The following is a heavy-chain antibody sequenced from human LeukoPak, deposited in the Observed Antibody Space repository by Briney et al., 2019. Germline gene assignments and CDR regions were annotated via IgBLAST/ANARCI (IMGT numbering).Heavy chain of an antibody. CDR3: VRTEAAGRYFDY. CDR1: GDSVSSNSAC. D-gene: IGHD6-13*01. CDR2: TYYRSKWNY. J-gene: IGHJ4*01. Sequence: SQTLSLTCAISGDSVSSNSACWNWIGQSPSRGLEWLGRTYYRSKWNYDYAGSVKTRIIITPDTSKNQFSLQLMSVTPEDTAVYYCVRTEAAGRYFDYWGHGTLVTVFS. V-gene: IGHV6-1*01.